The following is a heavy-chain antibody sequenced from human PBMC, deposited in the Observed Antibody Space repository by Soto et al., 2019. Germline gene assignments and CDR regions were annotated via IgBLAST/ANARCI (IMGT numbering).Heavy chain of an antibody. D-gene: IGHD3-10*01. CDR3: ARRGHSRLLNLPDY. J-gene: IGHJ4*02. V-gene: IGHV4-61*01. CDR2: IYYNGST. CDR1: GGSVSSGSYY. Sequence: SETLSLTCTVSGGSVSSGSYYWSWIRQPPGKGLEWIGYIYYNGSTKYNPSLKSRVTISVDTSKNQFSLKLNSVTAADTAVYYCARRGHSRLLNLPDYWGQGTLVTVSS.